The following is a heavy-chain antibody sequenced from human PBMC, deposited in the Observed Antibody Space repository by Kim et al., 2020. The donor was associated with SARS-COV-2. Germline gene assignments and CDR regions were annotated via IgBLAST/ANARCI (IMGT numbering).Heavy chain of an antibody. CDR1: GFTFSDSY. CDR3: LGGGLCY. Sequence: GGSLRLSCAASGFTFSDSYMDWVRQAPGKGLEWVGRSRNKANSYTTDYAASVKGRFTISRDESENSLCLQMNSLKTEDTAVYYCLGGGLCYWGQGTLVTVSS. CDR2: SRNKANSYTT. J-gene: IGHJ4*02. V-gene: IGHV3-72*01. D-gene: IGHD3-16*01.